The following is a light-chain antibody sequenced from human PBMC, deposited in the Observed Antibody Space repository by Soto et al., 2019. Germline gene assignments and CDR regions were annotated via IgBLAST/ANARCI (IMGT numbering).Light chain of an antibody. J-gene: IGKJ1*01. CDR3: QQCYGMPWT. CDR1: QTISTY. Sequence: IQMTQSPSSLSASVGDRVTITCRVSQTISTYFNCYQQKPGKAPKLLIYASSCLQSVVPLRFSGGGSVTDFTLTITILQPEDFATYICQQCYGMPWTFGQETKVEV. CDR2: ASS. V-gene: IGKV1-39*01.